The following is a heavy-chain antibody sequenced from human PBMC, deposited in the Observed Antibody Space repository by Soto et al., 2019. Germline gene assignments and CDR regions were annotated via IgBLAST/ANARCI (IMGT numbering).Heavy chain of an antibody. D-gene: IGHD5-12*01. CDR3: ARDGGYSGYDYATFDY. Sequence: QVHLQESGPGLVKPSETLSLTCTVSGGSVSSSYWGWLRQPPGKTLEWIGYSYYDGSTYYNPSLKSRVTISIDTVRNQFSLKLNSLTAADTAVYYCARDGGYSGYDYATFDYWGQGTLVTVSS. V-gene: IGHV4-59*02. CDR2: SYYDGST. J-gene: IGHJ4*02. CDR1: GGSVSSSY.